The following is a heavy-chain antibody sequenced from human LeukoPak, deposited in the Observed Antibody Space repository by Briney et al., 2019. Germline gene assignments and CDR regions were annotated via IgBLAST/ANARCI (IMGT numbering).Heavy chain of an antibody. Sequence: PGGPLRLSCAASGFTFSSYWMSWVRQAPGKGLEWVANIKQDGSEKYYVDSVKGRFTISRDNAKNSLYLQMNSLRAEDTAVYYCAREGGGWYIDYWGQGTLVTVSS. CDR3: AREGGGWYIDY. V-gene: IGHV3-7*01. CDR1: GFTFSSYW. J-gene: IGHJ4*02. D-gene: IGHD6-19*01. CDR2: IKQDGSEK.